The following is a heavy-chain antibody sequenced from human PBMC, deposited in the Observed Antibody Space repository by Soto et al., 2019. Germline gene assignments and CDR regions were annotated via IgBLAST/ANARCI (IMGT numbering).Heavy chain of an antibody. J-gene: IGHJ4*02. CDR2: ISYDGSNK. CDR1: GFTFSTCG. Sequence: QVQLVESGGGVVQPGSSLSLSCAASGFTFSTCGMHWVRQAPGKGLEWVAVISYDGSNKYYADSVKGRFTISRDNSNNTLYLQMNSLRAEDTAVYYCAMIVEVTPPEKPGDDWGQGTLVTVSS. D-gene: IGHD3-22*01. V-gene: IGHV3-30*03. CDR3: AMIVEVTPPEKPGDD.